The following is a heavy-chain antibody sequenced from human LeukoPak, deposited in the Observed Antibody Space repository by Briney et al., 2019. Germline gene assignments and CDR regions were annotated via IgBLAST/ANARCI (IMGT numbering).Heavy chain of an antibody. Sequence: SVTVSCKASGGTFSSYAISWVRPAPGRGLERMGRFIPIFGTANYAQQFKGRVTITADESTSTAYMELSSLRSEDTAVYYCASYGSGSYYAPYYFDYWGQGTLVTVSS. CDR1: GGTFSSYA. J-gene: IGHJ4*02. CDR2: FIPIFGTA. D-gene: IGHD3-10*01. V-gene: IGHV1-69*01. CDR3: ASYGSGSYYAPYYFDY.